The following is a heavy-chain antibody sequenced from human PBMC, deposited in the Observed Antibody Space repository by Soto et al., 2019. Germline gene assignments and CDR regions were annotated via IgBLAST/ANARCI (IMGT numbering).Heavy chain of an antibody. J-gene: IGHJ4*02. CDR1: GFTFSSYA. D-gene: IGHD1-20*01. CDR3: AKLGYNWNYFDY. V-gene: IGHV3-23*01. Sequence: GGSLRLSCAASGFTFSSYAMSWVRQAPGKGLEWVSAISGSGGSTYYADSVKGWFTISRDNSKNTLYLQMNSLRAEDTAVYYCAKLGYNWNYFDYWGQGTLVTVSS. CDR2: ISGSGGST.